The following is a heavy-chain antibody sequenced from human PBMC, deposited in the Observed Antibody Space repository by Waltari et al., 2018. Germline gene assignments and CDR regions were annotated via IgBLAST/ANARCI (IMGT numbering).Heavy chain of an antibody. Sequence: QVQLQESGPGLVKPSEALSLTCAVSDYSISSTYCWGWIRQPPGKGLEWIGSICHSGSTYYNPSLKSRVSISVDTSKNQFSLKLSSVTAADTAVYYCARESSATDYYMDVWGKGTTVTVSS. V-gene: IGHV4-38-2*02. D-gene: IGHD5-12*01. J-gene: IGHJ6*03. CDR3: ARESSATDYYMDV. CDR2: ICHSGST. CDR1: DYSISSTYC.